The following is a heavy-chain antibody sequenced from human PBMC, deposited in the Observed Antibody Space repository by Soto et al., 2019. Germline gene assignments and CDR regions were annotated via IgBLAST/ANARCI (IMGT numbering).Heavy chain of an antibody. CDR1: VYTFTSYG. D-gene: IGHD3-22*01. CDR2: ISAYNGKT. Sequence: ASVKVSCKASVYTFTSYGISWVRQAPGQGLEWMGWISAYNGKTNYAQKLQGRVTMTTDTSTSTAYMELRSLRSDDTAVYYCARVGGYYYDSSENYWGQGTLVTVSS. CDR3: ARVGGYYYDSSENY. J-gene: IGHJ4*02. V-gene: IGHV1-18*01.